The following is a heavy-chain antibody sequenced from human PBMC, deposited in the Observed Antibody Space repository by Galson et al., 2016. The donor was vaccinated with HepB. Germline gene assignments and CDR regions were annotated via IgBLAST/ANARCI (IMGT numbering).Heavy chain of an antibody. Sequence: SLRLSCAGSGFTFSNYVMTWVRQAPGKGLEWVSSISGGGGNTDYADSVKGRFTISRDNSNNTLYLQMNSLRADDTALYFCAEFYGSGIYYYFYMDVWGEGTTVTVSS. CDR1: GFTFSNYV. V-gene: IGHV3-23*01. D-gene: IGHD6-25*01. J-gene: IGHJ6*03. CDR3: AEFYGSGIYYYFYMDV. CDR2: ISGGGGNT.